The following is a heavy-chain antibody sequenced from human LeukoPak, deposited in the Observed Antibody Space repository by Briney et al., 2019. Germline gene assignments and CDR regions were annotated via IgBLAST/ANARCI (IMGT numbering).Heavy chain of an antibody. CDR2: IYPGDSDT. J-gene: IGHJ4*02. CDR3: ARRCISTACFDS. Sequence: GESLKISFKSSGYSFTSYWIGWVRQMPGKGLEWMGIIYPGDSDTRYSPSFQGQVTISADKSISTAFLQWSGLKASDTAMYYCARRCISTACFDSWGQGTLVTVSS. CDR1: GYSFTSYW. D-gene: IGHD2-2*01. V-gene: IGHV5-51*01.